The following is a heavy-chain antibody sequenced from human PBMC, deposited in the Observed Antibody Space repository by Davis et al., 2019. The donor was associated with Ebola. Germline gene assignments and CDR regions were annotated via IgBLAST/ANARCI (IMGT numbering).Heavy chain of an antibody. CDR2: VSHSEREK. Sequence: PRRSLTPSCPPAGSSFRNYAMHWVRQAPGKGLEWVAVVSHSEREKFYSDSVTARFTISRDNSENTLYLQMNSLTADDTAVYYCARAVFHEVLDYWGQGTPVTVSS. D-gene: IGHD3-3*01. CDR3: ARAVFHEVLDY. CDR1: GSSFRNYA. V-gene: IGHV3-30*04. J-gene: IGHJ4*02.